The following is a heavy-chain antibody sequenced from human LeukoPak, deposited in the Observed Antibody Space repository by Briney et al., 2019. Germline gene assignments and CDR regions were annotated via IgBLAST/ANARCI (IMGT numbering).Heavy chain of an antibody. Sequence: ASVKVSCKASGYTFTGYYMRWVRQAPGQGLEWMGWINPNSGGTNYAQKFQGWVTMTRDTSISTAYMELSRLRSDDTAVYYCAREVLEMATNSLDYWGQGTLVTASS. CDR1: GYTFTGYY. J-gene: IGHJ4*02. V-gene: IGHV1-2*04. D-gene: IGHD5-24*01. CDR2: INPNSGGT. CDR3: AREVLEMATNSLDY.